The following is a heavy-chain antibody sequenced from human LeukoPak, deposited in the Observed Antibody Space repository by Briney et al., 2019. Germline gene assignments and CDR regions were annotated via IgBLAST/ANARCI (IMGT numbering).Heavy chain of an antibody. CDR1: GFTFSSYA. V-gene: IGHV3-49*03. CDR3: TRGITIFGVVTQLDY. CDR2: IRSKAYGGTT. D-gene: IGHD3-3*01. Sequence: GGSLRLSCAASGFTFSSYAMSWFRQAPGKGLEWVGFIRSKAYGGTTEYAASVKGRFTISRDDSKSIAYLQMNSLKTEDTAVYYCTRGITIFGVVTQLDYWGQGTLVTVSS. J-gene: IGHJ4*02.